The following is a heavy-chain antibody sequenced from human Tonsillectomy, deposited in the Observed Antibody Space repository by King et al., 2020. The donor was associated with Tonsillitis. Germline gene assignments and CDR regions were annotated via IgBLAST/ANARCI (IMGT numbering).Heavy chain of an antibody. CDR1: GYTFTDYH. D-gene: IGHD1-1*01. CDR3: VRENWYYDY. V-gene: IGHV1-2*02. Sequence: QLVQSGAEVKKPGASVKVSCQASGYTFTDYHMHWVRQAPGQGLEWMGWIYPNDGDTYYAQKFQGRITLTRDTSIQSLYMELSRLTSDDTALYYCVRENWYYDYWGQGTLVTVSS. CDR2: IYPNDGDT. J-gene: IGHJ4*02.